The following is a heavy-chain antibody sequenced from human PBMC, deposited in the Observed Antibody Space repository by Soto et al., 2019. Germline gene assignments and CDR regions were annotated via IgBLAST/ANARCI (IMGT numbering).Heavy chain of an antibody. CDR2: NIPVFQTA. CDR3: ARGGSGYTWFNEF. Sequence: QEQLVQAGGEVKKPGSSVKVSGKASGGLFSSYPISWVPQVPGQGLEWMGGNIPVFQTAYYTQRFQGRVTITADESTNTAYMDLSSLRSEDTAIYYCARGGSGYTWFNEFWGQGHLDTVSS. D-gene: IGHD3-22*01. CDR1: GGLFSSYP. J-gene: IGHJ4*02. V-gene: IGHV1-69*01.